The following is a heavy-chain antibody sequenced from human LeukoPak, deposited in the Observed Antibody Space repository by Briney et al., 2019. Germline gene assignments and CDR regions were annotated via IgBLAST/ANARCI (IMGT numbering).Heavy chain of an antibody. CDR1: GGSISSGSYY. CDR3: ARVKQQLAPYFDY. Sequence: SETLSLTCTVSGGSISSGSYYWSWIRQPAGKGLEWIGRIYTSGSTYYNPSLKSRVTISVDTSKNQFSLKLSSVTAADTAVYYCARVKQQLAPYFDYWGQGTLVTVSS. V-gene: IGHV4-61*02. CDR2: IYTSGST. J-gene: IGHJ4*02. D-gene: IGHD6-13*01.